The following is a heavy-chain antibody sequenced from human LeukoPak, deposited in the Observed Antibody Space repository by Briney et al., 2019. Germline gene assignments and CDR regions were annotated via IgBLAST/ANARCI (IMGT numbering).Heavy chain of an antibody. CDR1: GFTFSSYW. D-gene: IGHD3-9*01. J-gene: IGHJ4*02. V-gene: IGHV3-74*01. CDR3: ARDSNDILTGSKTPFDY. Sequence: GGSLRLSCAASGFTFSSYWMHWVRQAPGKGLVWVSRIKSDGRTTTYADSVKGRFTISRDNSKNTLYLQMNSLRAEDTAVYYCARDSNDILTGSKTPFDYWGQGILVTVSS. CDR2: IKSDGRTT.